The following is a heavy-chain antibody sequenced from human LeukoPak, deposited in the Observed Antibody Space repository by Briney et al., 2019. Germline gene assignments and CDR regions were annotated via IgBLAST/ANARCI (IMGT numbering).Heavy chain of an antibody. V-gene: IGHV4-59*01. CDR2: INYSGST. D-gene: IGHD6-13*01. J-gene: IGHJ4*02. CDR3: ARVLYSSYLDY. Sequence: SETLSLTCTVSGGSISSYYWSWIRQPPGKGLEWIGYINYSGSTNYNPSLKSRVTISVDTSKNQFSLKLSPVTAADTAVYYCARVLYSSYLDYWGQGTLVTVSS. CDR1: GGSISSYY.